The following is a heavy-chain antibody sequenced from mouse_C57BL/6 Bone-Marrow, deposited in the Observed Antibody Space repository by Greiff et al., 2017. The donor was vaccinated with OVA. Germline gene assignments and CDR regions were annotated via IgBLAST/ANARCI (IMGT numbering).Heavy chain of an antibody. Sequence: EVMLVESGGGLVQPGGSLSLSCAASGFTFTDYYMSWVRQRPGKALEWLGFIRNKANGYTTEYSASVKGRFTISRDNSQSTLYLQMNALRAEDSATYYCASRRIYRNPYARDYGGQGTSVTVSS. J-gene: IGHJ4*01. CDR1: GFTFTDYY. CDR2: IRNKANGYTT. D-gene: IGHD2-5*01. V-gene: IGHV7-3*01. CDR3: ASRRIYRNPYARDY.